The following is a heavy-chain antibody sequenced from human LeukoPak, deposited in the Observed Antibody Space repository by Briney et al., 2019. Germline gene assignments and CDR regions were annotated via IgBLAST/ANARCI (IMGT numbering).Heavy chain of an antibody. D-gene: IGHD3-3*01. J-gene: IGHJ1*01. Sequence: PSQTLSLTCTVSGGSISSGSYYWSWIRQPAGKGLEWIGRIYTSGSTNYNPSLKSRVTISVDTSKNQFSLKLSSVTAADTAVYYCAREWDHYDFWSVQHWGQGTLVTVSS. V-gene: IGHV4-61*02. CDR3: AREWDHYDFWSVQH. CDR2: IYTSGST. CDR1: GGSISSGSYY.